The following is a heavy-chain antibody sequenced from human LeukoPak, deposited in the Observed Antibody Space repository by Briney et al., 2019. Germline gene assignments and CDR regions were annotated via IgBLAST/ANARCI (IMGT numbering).Heavy chain of an antibody. CDR1: GFTFSTYS. D-gene: IGHD6-19*01. J-gene: IGHJ4*02. CDR2: ISSSTSTI. Sequence: PGGSLRLSCAASGFTFSTYSMNWVRQAPGKGLEWVSYISSSTSTIYYADSVKGRFTISRDNSKNTLYLQMNSLRAEDTAVYYCASNSDSSGWYYYYFDYWGQGTLVTVSS. CDR3: ASNSDSSGWYYYYFDY. V-gene: IGHV3-48*01.